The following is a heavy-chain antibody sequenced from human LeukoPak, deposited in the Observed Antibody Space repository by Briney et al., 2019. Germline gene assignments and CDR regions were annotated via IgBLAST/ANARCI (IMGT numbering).Heavy chain of an antibody. CDR3: ATGTNARHYDY. D-gene: IGHD1-14*01. V-gene: IGHV3-21*06. CDR1: GLTFSTSG. J-gene: IGHJ4*02. CDR2: IGPTGSDR. Sequence: GGSLRLSCTASGLTFSTSGFNWVRQAPGKGLEWVASIGPTGSDRYHADSIKGRFTISRDNANNFLYLQMNSLRAEDTAVYYCATGTNARHYDYWGQGTLLTVSS.